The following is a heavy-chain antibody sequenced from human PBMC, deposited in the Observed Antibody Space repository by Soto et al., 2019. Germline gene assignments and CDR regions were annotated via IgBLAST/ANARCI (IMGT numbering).Heavy chain of an antibody. CDR3: ARLGYCSSTSCYYYYYYMDV. CDR1: GGSISSYY. CDR2: IYYSGST. J-gene: IGHJ6*03. V-gene: IGHV4-59*08. D-gene: IGHD2-2*01. Sequence: SETLSLTCTVSGGSISSYYWSWIRLPPGKGLEWIGYIYYSGSTNYNPSLKSRVTISVDTSKNQFSLKLSSVTAADTAVYYCARLGYCSSTSCYYYYYYMDVWGKGTTVTVSS.